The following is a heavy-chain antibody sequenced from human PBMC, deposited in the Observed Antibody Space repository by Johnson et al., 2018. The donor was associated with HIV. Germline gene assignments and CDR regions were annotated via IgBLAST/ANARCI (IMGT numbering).Heavy chain of an antibody. CDR3: ATYNFWSRYAFDI. CDR2: IYSRGGS. Sequence: QVQLVESGGGVVQPGRSLRLSCAASGFTFSSYGMHWVRQAPGKGLEWVAVIYSRGGSYYVDSVRGRFTISRDNSKRMLYLQMDSLTAEDTAVYYCATYNFWSRYAFDIWCQGTTVTVSS. V-gene: IGHV3-NL1*01. J-gene: IGHJ3*02. CDR1: GFTFSSYG. D-gene: IGHD3-3*01.